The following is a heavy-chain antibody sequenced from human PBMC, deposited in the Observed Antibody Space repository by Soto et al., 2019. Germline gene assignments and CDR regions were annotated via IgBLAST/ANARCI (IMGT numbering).Heavy chain of an antibody. D-gene: IGHD1-26*01. CDR3: ARDSVSSNTCFAP. CDR1: GFTFSDYY. V-gene: IGHV3-11*01. Sequence: GGSLRLSCAASGFTFSDYYMSWIRQAPGKGLEWVSHISETGSIVNYADSVKGRFTISRDNAKNSLYLQLNSLRAEDTAVYYWARDSVSSNTCFAPWGQGPLVTVSS. J-gene: IGHJ5*02. CDR2: ISETGSIV.